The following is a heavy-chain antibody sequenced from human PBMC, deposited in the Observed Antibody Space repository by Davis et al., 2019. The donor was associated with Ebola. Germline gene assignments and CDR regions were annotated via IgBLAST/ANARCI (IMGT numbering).Heavy chain of an antibody. CDR3: AKGGPLSPFDP. Sequence: GGSLRLSCTVSSGAINSFFWSWIRQSPGKGLEWVSIVYADGSTNYADSVKGRFTISRDKSKNMLYLQMNSLRADDTAVYYCAKGGPLSPFDPWGQGTLVTVSP. D-gene: IGHD2-15*01. CDR1: SGAINSFF. CDR2: VYADGST. V-gene: IGHV3-53*01. J-gene: IGHJ5*02.